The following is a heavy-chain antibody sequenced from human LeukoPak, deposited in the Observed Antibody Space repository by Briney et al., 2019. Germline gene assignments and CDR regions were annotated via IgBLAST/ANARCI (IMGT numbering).Heavy chain of an antibody. CDR2: ICWGTGTI. Sequence: LGGSLRLSCAASGFTFDDYPMRGARAAPGEGLEWVSSICWGTGTIGYADSVKGRFTISRDNAKNSLFLQMESLRVEDTALYYCAKDQYYSGSGTMKYDYYYGLDGWGQGTTVTVS. D-gene: IGHD3-10*01. J-gene: IGHJ6*02. CDR3: AKDQYYSGSGTMKYDYYYGLDG. CDR1: GFTFDDYP. V-gene: IGHV3-9*01.